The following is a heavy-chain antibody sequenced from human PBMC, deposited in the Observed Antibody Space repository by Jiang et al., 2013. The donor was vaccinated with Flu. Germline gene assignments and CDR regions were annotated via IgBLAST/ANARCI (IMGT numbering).Heavy chain of an antibody. J-gene: IGHJ4*02. CDR3: AKDQGSVVVGTIDY. D-gene: IGHD1-26*01. Sequence: VRPGGSLRLSCAASGFTFPKYGMHWVRQAPGKGLQWMSFIRYDGTDKYHGDSVKGRFTISRDNSKNTLYLQMESLRPDDTAMYYCAKDQGSVVVGTIDYWGQGALVTV. CDR2: IRYDGTDK. CDR1: GFTFPKYG. V-gene: IGHV3-30*02.